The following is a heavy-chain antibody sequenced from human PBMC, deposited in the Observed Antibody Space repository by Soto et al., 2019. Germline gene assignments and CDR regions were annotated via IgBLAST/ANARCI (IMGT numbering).Heavy chain of an antibody. CDR3: ARWGSMDV. CDR1: GFIFSTYS. V-gene: IGHV3-48*01. J-gene: IGHJ3*01. D-gene: IGHD7-27*01. Sequence: EVQLVESGGGLVQPGGSLRLSCAASGFIFSTYSMNWVRQAPGKGLEWVSYISGSSSTIYYADSVKGRFTISRDNAKKALYLQMNSLGAEDTAVYYCARWGSMDVWGQGTMVTVSS. CDR2: ISGSSSTI.